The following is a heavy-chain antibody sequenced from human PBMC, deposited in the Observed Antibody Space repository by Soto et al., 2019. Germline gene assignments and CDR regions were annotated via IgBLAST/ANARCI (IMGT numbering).Heavy chain of an antibody. V-gene: IGHV4-59*04. CDR1: VCSISSYY. CDR3: ARRGGGHSLFDS. D-gene: IGHD2-15*01. Sequence: SETLSLTCTVSVCSISSYYLSWIRQPPGKGLEWIGNIFYGGGSGFAYYSPSLKSRVTISVDTSKNQLSLNMRSLTAADTAVYFCARRGGGHSLFDSWGQGKLVPGSS. J-gene: IGHJ4*02. CDR2: IFYGGGSGFA.